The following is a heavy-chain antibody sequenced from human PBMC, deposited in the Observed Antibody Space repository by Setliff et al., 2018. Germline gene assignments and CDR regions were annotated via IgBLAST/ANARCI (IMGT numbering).Heavy chain of an antibody. CDR2: IFQSGIT. V-gene: IGHV4-38-2*02. CDR1: GFSITNGYY. D-gene: IGHD5-12*01. CDR3: ARDQWVRSPPLYFSYSMDV. J-gene: IGHJ6*02. Sequence: SETLSLTCAVSGFSITNGYYWGWIRQSPGKQLEWIGNIFQSGITFYNPSLKSRVTVSLDTSKNQFSLKLTSVTAADTAVYYCARDQWVRSPPLYFSYSMDVWGQGTTVTVSS.